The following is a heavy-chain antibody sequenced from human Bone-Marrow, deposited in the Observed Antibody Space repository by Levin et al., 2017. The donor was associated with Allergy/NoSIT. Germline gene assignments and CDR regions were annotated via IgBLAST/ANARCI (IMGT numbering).Heavy chain of an antibody. CDR1: GGSTVSYY. CDR3: AREQSDFDFYFYGLDV. Sequence: SETLSLTCTVSGGSTVSYYWSWIRQPPGKGLEWIGRVYYRGDTGYNPSLKGRVTISLDTSKNQFSLEVKSVTAADTGVYFCAREQSDFDFYFYGLDVWGQGTTVTVSS. J-gene: IGHJ6*02. CDR2: VYYRGDT. D-gene: IGHD2-21*02. V-gene: IGHV4-59*01.